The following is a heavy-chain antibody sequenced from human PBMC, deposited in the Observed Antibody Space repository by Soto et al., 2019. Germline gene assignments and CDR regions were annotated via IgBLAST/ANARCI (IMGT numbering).Heavy chain of an antibody. V-gene: IGHV4-31*03. J-gene: IGHJ4*02. CDR2: IDDTGAT. Sequence: QVKLQESGPGLVKPSQTLSLTCSVSGVSISKGGYYWNWIRQHPGKGLEWIGYIDDTGATYYNPSLRSRVSMSVDTSRNQFSLRLTSVTAADTAIYYCAREMYTTRFDFWGPGTLVTISS. CDR1: GVSISKGGYY. D-gene: IGHD1-1*01. CDR3: AREMYTTRFDF.